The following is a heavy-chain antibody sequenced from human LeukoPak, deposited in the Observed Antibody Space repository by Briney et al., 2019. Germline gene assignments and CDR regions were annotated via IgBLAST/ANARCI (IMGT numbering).Heavy chain of an antibody. Sequence: PGGSLRLSCAASGFTFSSCGMHWVRQAPGKGLEWVAFIRSDGSNKYYADSVKGRFTISRDNSKLYLQMNSLRAEDTAVYYCAKKGYSNGWRDSYYFDCWGQGTLVTVSS. V-gene: IGHV3-30*02. J-gene: IGHJ4*02. CDR3: AKKGYSNGWRDSYYFDC. CDR2: IRSDGSNK. D-gene: IGHD6-19*01. CDR1: GFTFSSCG.